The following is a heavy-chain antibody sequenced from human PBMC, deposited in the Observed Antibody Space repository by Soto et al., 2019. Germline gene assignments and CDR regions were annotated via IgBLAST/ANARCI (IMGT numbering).Heavy chain of an antibody. CDR2: IKLDGSEK. CDR3: AREGAYYYGSRGYADFDY. CDR1: GFTFSDYW. J-gene: IGHJ4*02. Sequence: GGSLRLSCAASGFTFSDYWMSWVRQAPGKGLEWVANIKLDGSEKYYVDTLKGRFTISRDNAENSLYLQMNSLRVEDTALFYFAREGAYYYGSRGYADFDYWGQGIVVTVSS. D-gene: IGHD3-10*01. V-gene: IGHV3-7*01.